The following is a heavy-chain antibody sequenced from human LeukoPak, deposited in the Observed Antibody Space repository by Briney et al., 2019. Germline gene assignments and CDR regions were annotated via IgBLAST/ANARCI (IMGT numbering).Heavy chain of an antibody. V-gene: IGHV1-18*01. Sequence: ASVKVSCKASGYTFTSYGISWVRQAPGQGLEWMGWISAYNGNTNYAQKLKGRVTMTTDTSTSTAYMELRSLRSDDTAVYYCARDNGYGDYVWGSYRSTPLGYYYYGMDVWGQGTTVTVSS. CDR1: GYTFTSYG. CDR3: ARDNGYGDYVWGSYRSTPLGYYYYGMDV. D-gene: IGHD3-16*02. CDR2: ISAYNGNT. J-gene: IGHJ6*02.